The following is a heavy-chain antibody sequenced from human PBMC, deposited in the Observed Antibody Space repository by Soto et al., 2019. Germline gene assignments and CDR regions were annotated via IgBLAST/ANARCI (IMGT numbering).Heavy chain of an antibody. CDR1: GGSFRSSSHY. CDR3: ARRSHTNWPAY. CDR2: IYYKGRT. V-gene: IGHV4-39*01. J-gene: IGHJ4*01. D-gene: IGHD2-8*01. Sequence: XXTLSLPFTVSGGSFRSSSHYWVSIRQPPVKGLEWVGSIYYKGRTYYTATRKSRVTISEDTSKNQFSQKVNSVTFADTAVYYCARRSHTNWPAYWGHGTQVTVS.